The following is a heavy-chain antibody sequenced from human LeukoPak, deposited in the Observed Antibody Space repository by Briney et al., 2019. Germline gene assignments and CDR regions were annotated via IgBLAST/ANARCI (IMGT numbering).Heavy chain of an antibody. V-gene: IGHV4-38-2*01. CDR3: ARLSYDFWSGYYTVPFDWFDP. CDR2: LYHSGST. J-gene: IGHJ5*02. Sequence: SETLSLTCAVSGYSISSGYYWGWIRQPPGKGLEWIGSLYHSGSTYYNPSLKSRVTISVTTSKNQFSLKLSSVTAADTAVYYCARLSYDFWSGYYTVPFDWFDPWGQGTLVTVSS. D-gene: IGHD3-3*01. CDR1: GYSISSGYY.